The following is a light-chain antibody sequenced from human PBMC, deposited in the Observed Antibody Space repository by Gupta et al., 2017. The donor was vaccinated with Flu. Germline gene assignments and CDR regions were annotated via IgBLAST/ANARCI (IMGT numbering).Light chain of an antibody. CDR1: QGINTW. CDR3: QQSNSFPHT. V-gene: IGKV1-12*01. J-gene: IGKJ1*01. CDR2: SAT. Sequence: PSYVSASVGDRVTITCRASQGINTWLDWYQQKPGRAPDLLIYSATRVKSGVPSRFSGSGSGTHFTLTISSRQPEDFATYYCQQSNSFPHTFGQGTRVDFK.